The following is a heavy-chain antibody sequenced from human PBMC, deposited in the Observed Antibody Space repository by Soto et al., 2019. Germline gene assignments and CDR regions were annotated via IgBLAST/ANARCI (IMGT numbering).Heavy chain of an antibody. V-gene: IGHV3-15*07. Sequence: EVQLVESGGGLVKPGGSLRLSCAASGFTFSNAWMNWIRQAPGKGLEWVGRIKSKTDGGTTDYAAPVKGRFTISRDDSKNTLYLQMNSLKTEDTAVYYCTTDYLHSGWYRGYWGQGTLVTVSS. D-gene: IGHD6-19*01. CDR1: GFTFSNAW. CDR3: TTDYLHSGWYRGY. CDR2: IKSKTDGGTT. J-gene: IGHJ4*02.